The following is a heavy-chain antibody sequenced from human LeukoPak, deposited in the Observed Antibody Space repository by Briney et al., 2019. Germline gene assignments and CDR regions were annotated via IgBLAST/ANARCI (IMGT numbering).Heavy chain of an antibody. J-gene: IGHJ5*02. D-gene: IGHD4-17*01. CDR1: GDTLTELS. CDR2: IIPILGIA. V-gene: IGHV1-69*04. CDR3: ARGMTTVTTRPFDP. Sequence: SVKVSCKVSGDTLTELSMHWVRQAPGQGLEWMGRIIPILGIANYAQKFQGRVTITADKSTSTAYMELSSLRSEDTAVYYCARGMTTVTTRPFDPWGQGTLVTVSS.